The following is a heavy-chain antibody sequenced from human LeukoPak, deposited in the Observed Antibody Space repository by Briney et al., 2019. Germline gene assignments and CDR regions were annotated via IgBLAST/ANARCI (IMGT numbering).Heavy chain of an antibody. V-gene: IGHV3-7*03. CDR2: INRDGSKN. D-gene: IGHD2-21*02. Sequence: GVSLRLSCAASEFTFGSYWMTWVRQAPGKGLEWVANINRDGSKNHFVDSVKGRFTISRDNAKNLLYLQMNSLRAEDTAVYFCARDSSPYCGDDCYFDAFDLWGQGTMVTVSS. J-gene: IGHJ3*01. CDR3: ARDSSPYCGDDCYFDAFDL. CDR1: EFTFGSYW.